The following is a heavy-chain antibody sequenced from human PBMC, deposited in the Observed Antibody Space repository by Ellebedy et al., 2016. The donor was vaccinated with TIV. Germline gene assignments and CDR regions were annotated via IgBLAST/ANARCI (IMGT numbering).Heavy chain of an antibody. CDR2: IKQDGSEK. D-gene: IGHD2-15*01. CDR1: GFTFSNYW. J-gene: IGHJ5*02. CDR3: AREYCSGGSCYAVFWFDP. V-gene: IGHV3-7*03. Sequence: PGGSLRLSCAASGFTFSNYWMNWVRQAPGKGLEWVANIKQDGSEKHYVDSVKGRFTISRDNAKNSVYLQMNSLRAEDTAVYYCAREYCSGGSCYAVFWFDPWGQGTLVTVSS.